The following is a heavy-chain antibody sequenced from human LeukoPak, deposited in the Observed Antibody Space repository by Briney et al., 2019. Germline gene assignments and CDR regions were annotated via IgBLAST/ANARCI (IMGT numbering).Heavy chain of an antibody. V-gene: IGHV3-21*01. CDR1: GFTFSSYS. CDR3: ARARDFWSSYYPWFDY. J-gene: IGHJ4*02. Sequence: PGGSLRLSCAASGFTFSSYSMNWVRQAPGKGLEWVSSISSSSSYIYYADSVKGRFTISRDNAKNSLYLQMNSLRAEDTAVYYCARARDFWSSYYPWFDYWGQGTLVTVSS. D-gene: IGHD3-3*01. CDR2: ISSSSSYI.